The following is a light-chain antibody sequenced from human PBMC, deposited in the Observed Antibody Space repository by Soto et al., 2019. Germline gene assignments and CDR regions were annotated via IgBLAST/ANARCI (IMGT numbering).Light chain of an antibody. CDR2: DAS. CDR3: QQRANWPLT. J-gene: IGKJ4*01. Sequence: EIVLTQSPGTLSLSPGERATLSCRASQSVSYYLAWYQQKPGQAPRLLIYDASSRATGIPARFSGSGSGTDFTLTISSLEPEDFAVYYCQQRANWPLTFGGGTKVDIK. V-gene: IGKV3-11*01. CDR1: QSVSYY.